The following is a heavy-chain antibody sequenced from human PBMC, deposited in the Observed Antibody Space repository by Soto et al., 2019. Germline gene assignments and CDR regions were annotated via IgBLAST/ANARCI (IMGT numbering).Heavy chain of an antibody. CDR2: ILFDGSNI. CDR1: GFKFSDYG. V-gene: IGHV3-30*18. Sequence: PGGSLRLSCAASGFKFSDYGMYWVRQAPGRGLEWVAVILFDGSNIYYGDSVKGRFTISRDNSKGTVYLQMNDLRADDTAVYFCAKGAGLGYEEYYSAYWGRGTLVTVSS. J-gene: IGHJ4*01. CDR3: AKGAGLGYEEYYSAY. D-gene: IGHD6-13*01.